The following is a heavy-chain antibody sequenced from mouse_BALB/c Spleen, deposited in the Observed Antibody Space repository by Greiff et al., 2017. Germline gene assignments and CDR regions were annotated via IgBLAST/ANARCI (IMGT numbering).Heavy chain of an antibody. J-gene: IGHJ2*01. CDR1: GYTFTSYW. CDR2: IYPGDGDT. V-gene: IGHV1-87*01. D-gene: IGHD1-1*01. Sequence: VQLQQSGAELARPGASVKLSCKASGYTFTSYWMQWVKQRPGQGLEWIGAIYPGDGDTRYTQKFKGKATLTADKSSSTAYMQLSSLASEDSAVYYCARDTTVVDYFDYWGQGTTLTVSS. CDR3: ARDTTVVDYFDY.